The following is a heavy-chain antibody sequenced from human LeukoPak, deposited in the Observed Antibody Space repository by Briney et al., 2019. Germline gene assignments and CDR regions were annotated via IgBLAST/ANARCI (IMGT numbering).Heavy chain of an antibody. J-gene: IGHJ6*03. CDR1: GGSISGYY. CDR3: ARGHGYYYYYMDV. V-gene: IGHV4-59*13. CDR2: IDESGST. Sequence: PSETLSLTCTVSGGSISGYYWTWIRQPPGKGLEWIGYIDESGSTNYHPALQSRVTISVDTSKNHFSLKLTSVTAADTAIYYCARGHGYYYYYMDVWGTGTTVTIS. D-gene: IGHD2-8*01.